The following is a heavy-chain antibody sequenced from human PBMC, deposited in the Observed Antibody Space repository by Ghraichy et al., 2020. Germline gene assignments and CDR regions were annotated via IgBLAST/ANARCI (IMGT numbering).Heavy chain of an antibody. V-gene: IGHV3-23*01. J-gene: IGHJ4*02. Sequence: GGSLRLSCAASGFTFSSYAMSWVRQAPGKGLEWVSAISGSGGSTYYADSVKGRFTISRDNSKNTLYLQMNSLRAEDTAVYYCAKESKIYDSSGYYYAYYFDYWGQGTLVTVSS. CDR2: ISGSGGST. CDR3: AKESKIYDSSGYYYAYYFDY. CDR1: GFTFSSYA. D-gene: IGHD3-22*01.